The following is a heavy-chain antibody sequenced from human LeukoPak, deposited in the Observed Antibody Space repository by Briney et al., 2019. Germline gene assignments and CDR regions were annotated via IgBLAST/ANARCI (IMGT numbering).Heavy chain of an antibody. CDR2: IIPILGIA. Sequence: WASVKVSCKASGGTFSSYAISWVRQAPGQGLEWMGRIIPILGIANYAQKFQGRVTITADKSTSTAYMELSSLRSEDTAVYYCAGYGYGDYVDPFTVGSFDYWGQGTLVTVSS. J-gene: IGHJ4*02. CDR1: GGTFSSYA. CDR3: AGYGYGDYVDPFTVGSFDY. D-gene: IGHD4-17*01. V-gene: IGHV1-69*04.